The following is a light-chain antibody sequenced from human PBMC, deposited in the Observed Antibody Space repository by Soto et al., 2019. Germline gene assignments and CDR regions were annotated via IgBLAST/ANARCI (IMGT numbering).Light chain of an antibody. V-gene: IGLV2-14*01. Sequence: QSALTPPASVSGSPGQSITISCTGTSSDVGGYNYVSWYQQHPGKAPKLIIYEVTNRPSGVSNRFSASKSGNTASLTISGLQAEDEADYYCSSYTSSGTYVFGTGTKVTVL. CDR3: SSYTSSGTYV. CDR2: EVT. CDR1: SSDVGGYNY. J-gene: IGLJ1*01.